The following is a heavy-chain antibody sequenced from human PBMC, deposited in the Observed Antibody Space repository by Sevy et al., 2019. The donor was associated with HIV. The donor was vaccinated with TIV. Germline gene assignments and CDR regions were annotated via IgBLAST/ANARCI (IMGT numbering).Heavy chain of an antibody. Sequence: GGSLRLSCAASGFTFNFFSMHWVRQAPGKGLEWVATISLDGSNEHYADSVKGRFTISRDNSKNSLFLQMNSLRADDSAVYYCALERLSSAVAEYFHNWGQGTLVTVSS. D-gene: IGHD1-1*01. V-gene: IGHV3-30-3*01. CDR1: GFTFNFFS. CDR3: ALERLSSAVAEYFHN. CDR2: ISLDGSNE. J-gene: IGHJ1*01.